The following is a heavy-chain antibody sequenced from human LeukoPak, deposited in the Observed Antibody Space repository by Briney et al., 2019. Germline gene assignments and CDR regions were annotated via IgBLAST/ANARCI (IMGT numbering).Heavy chain of an antibody. CDR2: IIPIFGTA. J-gene: IGHJ4*02. CDR1: GVTFSSYA. V-gene: IGHV1-69*05. Sequence: ASVKFSCKASGVTFSSYAISWVRQAPGQGLEWMGGIIPIFGTANYAQKFQGRVTITTDESTSTAYMELSSLRSEDTAVYYCARGTPDSGSYWELRPYYFDYWGQGTLVTVSS. CDR3: ARGTPDSGSYWELRPYYFDY. D-gene: IGHD1-26*01.